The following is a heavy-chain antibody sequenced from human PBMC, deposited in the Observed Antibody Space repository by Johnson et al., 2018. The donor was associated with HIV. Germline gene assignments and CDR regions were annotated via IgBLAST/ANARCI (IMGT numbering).Heavy chain of an antibody. V-gene: IGHV3-11*04. CDR2: ISSSGSTI. CDR1: GFTFSDYY. D-gene: IGHD3-3*01. CDR3: AREQATLFFRASGAAFDI. J-gene: IGHJ3*02. Sequence: QVQLVESGGGLVKPGGSMRLSCAASGFTFSDYYMSWIRQAPGKGLEWVSYISSSGSTIYHAESVKGRFTISRDNAKNSLYLQMNSLRVEDTAVYYCAREQATLFFRASGAAFDIWGQGTMVTVSS.